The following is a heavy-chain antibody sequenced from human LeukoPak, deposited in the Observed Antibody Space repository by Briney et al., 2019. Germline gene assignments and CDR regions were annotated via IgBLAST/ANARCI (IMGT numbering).Heavy chain of an antibody. J-gene: IGHJ5*02. D-gene: IGHD3-10*01. CDR2: INPNSGGT. CDR3: AAYYYGSGAAGWFDP. CDR1: GYTFTGYY. V-gene: IGHV1-2*02. Sequence: ASVKVSCKASGYTFTGYYMHWVRQAPGQGLEWMGWINPNSGGTNYAQKFQGRVTMTRDTSISTAYMELSRLRSDDTAVYYCAAYYYGSGAAGWFDPWGQGTLVTVSS.